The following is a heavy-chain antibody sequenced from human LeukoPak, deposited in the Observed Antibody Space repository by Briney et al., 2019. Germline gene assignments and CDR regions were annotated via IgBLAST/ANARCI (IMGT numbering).Heavy chain of an antibody. CDR1: GYTFTGYY. V-gene: IGHV1-2*02. D-gene: IGHD3-10*01. J-gene: IGHJ4*02. Sequence: ASVKVSCKASGYTFTGYYMHWVRQAPGQGLEWMGWINPNSGGTNYAQKFLGRVTMTRDTSISTAYMELSRLRSDDTAVYYCARSGHYYGSGSYYKGFDYWGQGTLVTVSS. CDR3: ARSGHYYGSGSYYKGFDY. CDR2: INPNSGGT.